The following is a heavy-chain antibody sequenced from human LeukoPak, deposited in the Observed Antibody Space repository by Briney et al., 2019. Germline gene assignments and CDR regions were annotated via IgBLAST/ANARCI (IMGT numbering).Heavy chain of an antibody. Sequence: SVKVSCKASGGTFSSYAISWVRQAPGQGLEWMGRIVPIFGTANYAQKFQGRVTITTDESTSTAYMELSSLRSEDTAVYYCARGPLLRFLEWSGYWFDPWGQGTLVTVSS. CDR2: IVPIFGTA. CDR1: GGTFSSYA. D-gene: IGHD3-3*01. V-gene: IGHV1-69*05. J-gene: IGHJ5*02. CDR3: ARGPLLRFLEWSGYWFDP.